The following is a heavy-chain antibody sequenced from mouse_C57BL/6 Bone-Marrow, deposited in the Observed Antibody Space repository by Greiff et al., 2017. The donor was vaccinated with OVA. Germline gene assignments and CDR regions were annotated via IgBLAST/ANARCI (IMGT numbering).Heavy chain of an antibody. CDR2: INPNNGGT. CDR1: GYTFTDYY. CDR3: ARSGGYYSSYYAMDY. Sequence: EVQLQQSGPELVKPGASVKISCKASGYTFTDYYMNWVKQSHGKSLEWIGDINPNNGGTSYNQKFKGKATLTVDKSSSTAYMELRSLTSEDSAVYYCARSGGYYSSYYAMDYWGQGTSVTVSS. D-gene: IGHD2-3*01. J-gene: IGHJ4*01. V-gene: IGHV1-26*01.